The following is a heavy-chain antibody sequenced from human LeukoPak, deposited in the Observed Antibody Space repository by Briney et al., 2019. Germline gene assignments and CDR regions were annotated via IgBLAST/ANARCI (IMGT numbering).Heavy chain of an antibody. CDR1: GGSISSSSYY. J-gene: IGHJ6*03. CDR2: IYYSGST. V-gene: IGHV4-39*07. Sequence: SETLSLTCTVSGGSISSSSYYWGWIRQPPGKGLKWIGSIYYSGSTYYNPSLKSRVTISVDTSKNQFSLKLSSVTAADTAVYYCARETSQKGAHYMDVWGKGTTVTISS. D-gene: IGHD3-16*01. CDR3: ARETSQKGAHYMDV.